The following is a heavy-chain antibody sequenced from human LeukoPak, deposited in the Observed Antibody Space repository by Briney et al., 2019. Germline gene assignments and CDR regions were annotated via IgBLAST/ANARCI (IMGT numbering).Heavy chain of an antibody. CDR2: INHSGST. CDR3: ARITMIVTNWFDP. D-gene: IGHD3-22*01. CDR1: GGSFSGYY. V-gene: IGHV4-34*01. Sequence: PSETLSLTCAVYGGSFSGYYWSWIRQPPGKGLEWIGEINHSGSTNHNPSLKSRVTISVDTSKNQFSLKLSSVTAADTAVYYCARITMIVTNWFDPWGQGTLVTVSS. J-gene: IGHJ5*02.